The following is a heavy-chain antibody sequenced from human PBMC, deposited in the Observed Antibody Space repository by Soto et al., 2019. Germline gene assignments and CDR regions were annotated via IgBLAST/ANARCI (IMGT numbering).Heavy chain of an antibody. J-gene: IGHJ5*02. D-gene: IGHD3-16*01. V-gene: IGHV1-46*01. CDR2: MKPSSGSP. Sequence: SGKVCCKASGYIVTSYDLHMVRQAPGQGLEWMGTMKPSSGSPDHAHKFQGRVTMTRDTSTATVYMELSSLRSQETAVYYCARDLGGNWFDPWGQGNL. CDR1: GYIVTSYD. CDR3: ARDLGGNWFDP.